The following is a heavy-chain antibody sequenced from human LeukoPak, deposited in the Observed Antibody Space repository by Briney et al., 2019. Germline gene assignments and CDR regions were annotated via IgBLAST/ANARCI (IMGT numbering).Heavy chain of an antibody. V-gene: IGHV4-30-4*01. D-gene: IGHD4-17*01. CDR2: IYYSGST. Sequence: KPSQTLSLTCTVSGGSTSSGDYYWSWIRQPPGKGLEWIGYIYYSGSTYYNPSFKSRVTISVDTSKNQFSLKLSSVTAADTAVYYCAREYYGDYLPVYWGQGTLVTVSS. J-gene: IGHJ4*02. CDR3: AREYYGDYLPVY. CDR1: GGSTSSGDYY.